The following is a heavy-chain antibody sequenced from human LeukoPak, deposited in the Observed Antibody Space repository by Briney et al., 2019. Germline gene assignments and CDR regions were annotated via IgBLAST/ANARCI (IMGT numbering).Heavy chain of an antibody. Sequence: GGSLRLSCAASGFTLSSYTMNWVRQAPGKGLEWVSYITSSSSTIYYADSVKGRFTISRDNAKNSLYLQMNSLRVEDTAIYYCATSGSYRFDYWGQGTLLTVSS. V-gene: IGHV3-48*01. CDR1: GFTLSSYT. D-gene: IGHD1-26*01. CDR2: ITSSSSTI. J-gene: IGHJ4*02. CDR3: ATSGSYRFDY.